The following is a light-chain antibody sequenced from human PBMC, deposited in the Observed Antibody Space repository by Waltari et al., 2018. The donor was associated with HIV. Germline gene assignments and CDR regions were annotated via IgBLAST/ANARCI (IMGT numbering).Light chain of an antibody. Sequence: DIQMTQSPSTLSASVGDRVTITCRASQSISNWLAWYQQKPGKAPKLLIYKASSLESGVPSRFSVSGSGTEYTLTISSLQPDDFATYYCQEYSGYFRTFGQGTKVEIK. CDR1: QSISNW. J-gene: IGKJ1*01. V-gene: IGKV1-5*03. CDR3: QEYSGYFRT. CDR2: KAS.